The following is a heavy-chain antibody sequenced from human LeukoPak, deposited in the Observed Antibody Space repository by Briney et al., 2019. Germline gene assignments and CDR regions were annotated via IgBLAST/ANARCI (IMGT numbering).Heavy chain of an antibody. CDR2: IIPILGIA. CDR3: ARVYYYYGMDV. Sequence: SVKVSCKASGGTFSSYAISWVRQAPGQGLEWMGRIIPILGIANYAQKFQGRVTITADRSTSTAYMELSSLRSEDTAVYYCARVYYYYGMDVWGQGTTVTVSS. J-gene: IGHJ6*02. V-gene: IGHV1-69*04. CDR1: GGTFSSYA.